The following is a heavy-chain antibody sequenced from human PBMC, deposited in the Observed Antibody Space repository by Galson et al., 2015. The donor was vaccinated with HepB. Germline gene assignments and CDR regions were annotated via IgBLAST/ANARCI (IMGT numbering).Heavy chain of an antibody. V-gene: IGHV3-30-3*01. CDR1: GFTFSSYA. CDR3: ARDLAAAGNDAFDI. CDR2: ISYDGSNK. D-gene: IGHD6-13*01. J-gene: IGHJ3*02. Sequence: SLRLSCAASGFTFSSYAMHWVRQAPGKGLEWVAVISYDGSNKCYADSVKGRFTISRDNSKNTLYLQMNSLRAEDTAVYYCARDLAAAGNDAFDIWGQGTMVTVSS.